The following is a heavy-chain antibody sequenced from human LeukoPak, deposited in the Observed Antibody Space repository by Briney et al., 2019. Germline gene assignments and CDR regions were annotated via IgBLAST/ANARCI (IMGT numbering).Heavy chain of an antibody. Sequence: GGSLRLSCAVSGFTFTDYWMNWVRQAPGKGLEWVASIRQDGGEKSYVDSVKGRFTISRDNAKNSLYLQMNSLRAEDTAVYYCARGLDGYNWDYWGQGTLVTVSS. CDR2: IRQDGGEK. V-gene: IGHV3-7*01. D-gene: IGHD5-24*01. CDR1: GFTFTDYW. J-gene: IGHJ4*02. CDR3: ARGLDGYNWDY.